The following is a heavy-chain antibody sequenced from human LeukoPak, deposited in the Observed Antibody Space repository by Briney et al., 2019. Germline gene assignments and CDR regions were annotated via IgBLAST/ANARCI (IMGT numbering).Heavy chain of an antibody. CDR3: AREIVGATIGAFDI. Sequence: GASVKVSCKASGYAFTSYAMNWVRQAPGQGPEWMGWINTNTGNPTYAQGFTGRFVFSLDTSVSTAYLRISSLKAEDTAVYYCAREIVGATIGAFDIWGQGTMVTVSS. D-gene: IGHD1-26*01. V-gene: IGHV7-4-1*02. CDR2: INTNTGNP. J-gene: IGHJ3*02. CDR1: GYAFTSYA.